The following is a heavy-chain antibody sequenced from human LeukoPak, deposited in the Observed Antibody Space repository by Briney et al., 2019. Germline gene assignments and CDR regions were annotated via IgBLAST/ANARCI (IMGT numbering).Heavy chain of an antibody. D-gene: IGHD3-3*01. CDR1: GFTFDDYA. V-gene: IGHV3-9*01. CDR2: ISWNSGSI. CDR3: ARTYDFGRGPPGDAFDN. J-gene: IGHJ3*02. Sequence: PGRSLRLSCAASGFTFDDYAMHWVRQAPGKGLEWVSGISWNSGSIGYADSVQGRFTISRDNAKESVFLQMNSLRADDTAVYYCARTYDFGRGPPGDAFDNWGPGTLVIVSS.